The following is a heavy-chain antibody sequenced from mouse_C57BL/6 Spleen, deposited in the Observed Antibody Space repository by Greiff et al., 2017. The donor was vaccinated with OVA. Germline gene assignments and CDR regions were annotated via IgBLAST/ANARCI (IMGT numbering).Heavy chain of an antibody. Sequence: VHVKQSGPELVKPGASVKMSCKASGYTFTDYNMHWVKQSHGKSLEWIGYINPNNGGTSYNQKFKGKATLTVNKSSSTAYMELRSLTSEDSAVYYCARDGYSNYWFAYWGQGTLVTVSA. V-gene: IGHV1-22*01. CDR1: GYTFTDYN. CDR3: ARDGYSNYWFAY. D-gene: IGHD2-5*01. J-gene: IGHJ3*01. CDR2: INPNNGGT.